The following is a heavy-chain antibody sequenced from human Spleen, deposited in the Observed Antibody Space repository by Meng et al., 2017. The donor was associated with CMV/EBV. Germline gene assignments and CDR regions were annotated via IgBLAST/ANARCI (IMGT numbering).Heavy chain of an antibody. Sequence: GSLRLSCAVYGGSFSSSYWDWFRQPPGKGLEWIGEINHSGRTNYNPPLKSRVTISVDTSKNQFSLKLSSVTAADTAVYYCARLPPEVVPAAMASNYYYYYGMDVWGQGTTVTVSS. J-gene: IGHJ6*02. V-gene: IGHV4-34*01. CDR1: GGSFSSSY. D-gene: IGHD2-2*01. CDR2: INHSGRT. CDR3: ARLPPEVVPAAMASNYYYYYGMDV.